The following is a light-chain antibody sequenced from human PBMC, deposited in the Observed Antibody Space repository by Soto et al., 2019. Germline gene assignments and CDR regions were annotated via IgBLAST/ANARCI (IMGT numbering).Light chain of an antibody. Sequence: EIVLTQSPGTLSLSPGARDPLSCRASQSVSNNYLAWYQQKPGQAPRLLIYGASNRATGIPDRFSGSGSGTDFTLTISRLEPEDFAVYYCQQYGSSGTFGQGTKV. CDR2: GAS. CDR3: QQYGSSGT. J-gene: IGKJ1*01. V-gene: IGKV3-20*01. CDR1: QSVSNNY.